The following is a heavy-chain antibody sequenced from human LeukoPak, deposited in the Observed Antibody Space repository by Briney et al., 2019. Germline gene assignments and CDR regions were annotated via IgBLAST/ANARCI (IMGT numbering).Heavy chain of an antibody. CDR3: AREVGASSGSYYNLGNH. D-gene: IGHD3-10*01. CDR2: ISSSGSTI. CDR1: GFTFSSYE. J-gene: IGHJ5*02. Sequence: QPGGSLRLSCAASGFTFSSYEMNWVRQAPGKGLEWVSYISSSGSTIYYADSVKSRFTISRDNAKNSLYLQMNSLRAEDTAVYYCAREVGASSGSYYNLGNHWGQGTLVTVSS. V-gene: IGHV3-48*03.